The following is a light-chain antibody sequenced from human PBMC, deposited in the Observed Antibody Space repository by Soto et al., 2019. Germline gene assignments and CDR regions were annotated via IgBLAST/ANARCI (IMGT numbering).Light chain of an antibody. Sequence: DIQMTQSPSTLSASVGDRGTITCRASQSLNNELAWYQQKPGKAPNLLMYDASTLERGVPSRFSGTGSGTEFTLTISSLEPEDFAVYYCQQRSNWITFGQGTRLEIK. J-gene: IGKJ5*01. V-gene: IGKV1-5*01. CDR3: QQRSNWIT. CDR1: QSLNNE. CDR2: DAS.